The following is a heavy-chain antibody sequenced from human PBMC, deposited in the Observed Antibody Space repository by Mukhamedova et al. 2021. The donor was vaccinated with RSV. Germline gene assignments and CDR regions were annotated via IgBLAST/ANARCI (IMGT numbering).Heavy chain of an antibody. V-gene: IGHV3-48*01. Sequence: LEWVSYISSSSSTTYYAESVKGRFTISRDKAKNSLYLQMNSLRAEDTAVYYCAREYSSSSGRAFEIWGQGTMVTVS. CDR2: ISSSSSTT. J-gene: IGHJ3*02. CDR3: AREYSSSSGRAFEI. D-gene: IGHD6-6*01.